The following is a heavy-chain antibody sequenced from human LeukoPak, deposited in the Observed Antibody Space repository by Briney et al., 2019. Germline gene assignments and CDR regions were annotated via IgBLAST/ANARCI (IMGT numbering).Heavy chain of an antibody. J-gene: IGHJ4*02. CDR1: GFSLSTSGVG. CDR3: AHSEDYYDSSALDY. D-gene: IGHD3-22*01. CDR2: IYWNDDK. Sequence: SGPTLLQPTPTLTLTCTFSGFSLSTSGVGVGWIRQPPGKALEWLALIYWNDDKRYSPSLKSRLTITKDTSNNQVVLTMTNMDPVDTATYYCAHSEDYYDSSALDYWGQGTLVTVSS. V-gene: IGHV2-5*01.